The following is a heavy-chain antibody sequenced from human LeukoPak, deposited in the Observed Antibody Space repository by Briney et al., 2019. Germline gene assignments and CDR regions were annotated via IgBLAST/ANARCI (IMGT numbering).Heavy chain of an antibody. D-gene: IGHD3-10*01. V-gene: IGHV1-18*01. CDR3: ARVTLSGVIIRPGMDV. J-gene: IGHJ6*02. CDR2: IMDYNSNT. CDR1: GYNFRFYG. Sequence: ASVKFSCKASGYNFRFYGFNWVRQAPGQGLDWMGWIMDYNSNTKFAQKLQGRITLTTDTSTSTAYMELRSLRSDDTAIYYCARVTLSGVIIRPGMDVWGQGTTVTVSS.